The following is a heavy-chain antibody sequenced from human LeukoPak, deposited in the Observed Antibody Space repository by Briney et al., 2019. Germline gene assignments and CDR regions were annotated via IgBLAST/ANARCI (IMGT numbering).Heavy chain of an antibody. J-gene: IGHJ6*02. V-gene: IGHV1-18*01. Sequence: ASLKVSCKASGYTFTSYGISWVRQAPGQGLEWMGWISAYNGNTNYAQKLQGRVTMTTDTSTTTAYMELRSLRSDDTAVYYCARDLITIFGVVITRYGMDVWGQGTTVTVSS. CDR2: ISAYNGNT. CDR1: GYTFTSYG. D-gene: IGHD3-3*01. CDR3: ARDLITIFGVVITRYGMDV.